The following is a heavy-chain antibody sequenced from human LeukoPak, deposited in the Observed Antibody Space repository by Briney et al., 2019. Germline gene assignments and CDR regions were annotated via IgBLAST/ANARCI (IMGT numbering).Heavy chain of an antibody. V-gene: IGHV1-18*01. Sequence: ASVKVSCKASGYSLTTYGISWVRQAPGQGLEWMGWISAYNGNTNYAQKLQGRVTMTTDTSTSTAYMELRSLRSDDTAVYYCARSDYYDSSGIFDYWGQGTLVTVSS. CDR1: GYSLTTYG. J-gene: IGHJ4*02. CDR3: ARSDYYDSSGIFDY. CDR2: ISAYNGNT. D-gene: IGHD3-22*01.